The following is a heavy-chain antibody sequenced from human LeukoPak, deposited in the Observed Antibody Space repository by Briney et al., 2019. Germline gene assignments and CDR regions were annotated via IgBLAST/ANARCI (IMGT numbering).Heavy chain of an antibody. Sequence: PSETLSLTCSVSGGSISSYNWSWFRQPPGKRLEWIGYVYYTGSTNYNPSLKSRVTMFEDKSKNQFSLRLYSVTVADTAVYYCARQFADNSSSDFDYRGQGSLVTVSS. CDR3: ARQFADNSSSDFDY. CDR2: VYYTGST. V-gene: IGHV4-59*08. CDR1: GGSISSYN. D-gene: IGHD6-6*01. J-gene: IGHJ4*02.